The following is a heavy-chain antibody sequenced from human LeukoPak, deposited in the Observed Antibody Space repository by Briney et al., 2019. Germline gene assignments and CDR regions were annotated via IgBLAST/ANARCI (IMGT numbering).Heavy chain of an antibody. Sequence: ASVKVSCKASGYTFTGYYMHWVRQAPGQGLEWMGWINPNSGGTNYAQEFQGRVTMTRDTSISTAYMELIRLRSDDTAVYYCAPDCSSSNGWRAFDIWGQGTMVTVSS. V-gene: IGHV1-2*02. D-gene: IGHD2-2*01. J-gene: IGHJ3*02. CDR2: INPNSGGT. CDR3: APDCSSSNGWRAFDI. CDR1: GYTFTGYY.